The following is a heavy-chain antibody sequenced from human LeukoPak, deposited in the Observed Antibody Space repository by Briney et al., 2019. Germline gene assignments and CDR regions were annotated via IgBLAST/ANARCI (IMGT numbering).Heavy chain of an antibody. J-gene: IGHJ4*02. Sequence: GGSLRLSCAASGFTFSSYAMSWVRQAPGKGLEWASAISGSGGSTYYADSVKGRFTISRDNSKNTLYLQMNSLRAEDTAVYYCAKDSLNSSGWYFGYWGQGTLVTVSS. CDR1: GFTFSSYA. V-gene: IGHV3-23*01. CDR2: ISGSGGST. D-gene: IGHD6-19*01. CDR3: AKDSLNSSGWYFGY.